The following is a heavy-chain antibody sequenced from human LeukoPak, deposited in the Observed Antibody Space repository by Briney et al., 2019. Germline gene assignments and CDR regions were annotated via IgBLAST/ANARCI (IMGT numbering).Heavy chain of an antibody. Sequence: GGSLRLSCAASGFTFDDYAMHWVRQAPVKGLEWVSGISWNSGSIGYADSEKGRFTISRDNAKNSLYLQMNSLRAEDTALYYCATSSSSSSWGFDYWGQGTLVTVSS. V-gene: IGHV3-9*01. CDR3: ATSSSSSSWGFDY. J-gene: IGHJ4*02. D-gene: IGHD6-6*01. CDR2: ISWNSGSI. CDR1: GFTFDDYA.